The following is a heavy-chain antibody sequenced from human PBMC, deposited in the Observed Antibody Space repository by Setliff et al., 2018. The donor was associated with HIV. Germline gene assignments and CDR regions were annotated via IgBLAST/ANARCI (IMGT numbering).Heavy chain of an antibody. CDR2: INHSGST. CDR3: ARGLPAHSYYGLDV. CDR1: GGSFSGYS. D-gene: IGHD2-15*01. Sequence: SETLSLTCAVYGGSFSGYSWSWIRQPPGKGLEWIGEINHSGSTNYNPSLKSRVTISEDTSKNHFSLKLKFVTAADTAVYYCARGLPAHSYYGLDVWGQGTTVTVSS. J-gene: IGHJ6*02. V-gene: IGHV4-34*01.